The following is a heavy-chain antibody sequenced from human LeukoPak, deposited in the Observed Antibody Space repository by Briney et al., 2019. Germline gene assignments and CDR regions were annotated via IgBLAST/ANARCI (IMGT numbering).Heavy chain of an antibody. J-gene: IGHJ4*02. V-gene: IGHV4-34*01. Sequence: SETLSLTCAVYGGSFSGYYWSWIRQPPGKGLEWIGELNHSGSTNYNPSLKSRVTISVDTSKNQFSLKLSSVTAADTAVYYCARVGYYGSWGQGTLVTVSS. CDR3: ARVGYYGS. D-gene: IGHD3-10*01. CDR2: LNHSGST. CDR1: GGSFSGYY.